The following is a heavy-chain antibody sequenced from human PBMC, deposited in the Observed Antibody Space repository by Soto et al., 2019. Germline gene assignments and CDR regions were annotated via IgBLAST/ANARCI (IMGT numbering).Heavy chain of an antibody. CDR3: AKDKLEE. D-gene: IGHD1-1*01. V-gene: IGHV3-43*01. CDR2: ISWDGTST. J-gene: IGHJ4*02. Sequence: EVQLVESGGVMIQPGGSLRLSCAASGFTFDDYTMHWVRQFPGKGLEWVSLISWDGTSTYYADSVKGRFTISRDNTRNSLYLQMSSLRTEDTALYYCAKDKLEEWGQGTPVTVSS. CDR1: GFTFDDYT.